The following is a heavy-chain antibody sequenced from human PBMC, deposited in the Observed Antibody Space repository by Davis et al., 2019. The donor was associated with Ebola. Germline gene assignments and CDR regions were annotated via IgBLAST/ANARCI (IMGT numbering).Heavy chain of an antibody. Sequence: GESLKISCAASGFTFSSYSMNWVRQAPGKGLEWVSSNSSSSSYIYYADSVKGRFTISRDNSKNTLYLQMNSLRAEDTAVYYCAKDRAEGMIVVGPLDYWGQGTLVTVSS. D-gene: IGHD3-22*01. CDR1: GFTFSSYS. J-gene: IGHJ4*02. CDR3: AKDRAEGMIVVGPLDY. CDR2: NSSSSSYI. V-gene: IGHV3-21*04.